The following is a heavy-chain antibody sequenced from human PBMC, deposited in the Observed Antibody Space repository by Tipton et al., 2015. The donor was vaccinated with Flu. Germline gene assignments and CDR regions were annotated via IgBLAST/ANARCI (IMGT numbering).Heavy chain of an antibody. CDR1: GLSFSDFD. CDR2: IRSKSYNYAT. J-gene: IGHJ4*02. D-gene: IGHD6-13*01. CDR3: VRAIAAAGSR. V-gene: IGHV3-73*01. Sequence: GSLRLSCAASGLSFSDFDVHWVRQASGKGLEWVGRIRSKSYNYATAYAASVNGRCTISRDDSKNTAYLQMNSLKVEDTAVYYCVRAIAAAGSRWGQGTLVTVSS.